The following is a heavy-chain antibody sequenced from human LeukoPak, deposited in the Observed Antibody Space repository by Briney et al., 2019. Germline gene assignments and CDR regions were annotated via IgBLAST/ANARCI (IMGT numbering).Heavy chain of an antibody. Sequence: ASVKVSCKVSGYTLTELSMHWVRQAPGKGLEWMGGFDPEDGETIYAQKFQGRVTMTEDTSTDTAYMELSSLRSEDTAVYYCATVVVAWHYFDYWGQGTLVTVSS. CDR1: GYTLTELS. J-gene: IGHJ4*02. CDR2: FDPEDGET. V-gene: IGHV1-24*01. D-gene: IGHD2-21*01. CDR3: ATVVVAWHYFDY.